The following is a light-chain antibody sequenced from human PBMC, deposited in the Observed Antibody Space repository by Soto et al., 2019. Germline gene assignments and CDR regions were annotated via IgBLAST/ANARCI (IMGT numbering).Light chain of an antibody. CDR1: ESVSSK. J-gene: IGKJ5*01. V-gene: IGKV3-15*01. CDR3: QQYDRWPVT. Sequence: EIVLTQSPATLSVSPGERATLSCRASESVSSKLVWYQKKPGQAPRLLIHDASTRATGIPARFSGSGSGTEFTLTIDRLQSADFAVYYCQQYDRWPVTFGQGTRLEIK. CDR2: DAS.